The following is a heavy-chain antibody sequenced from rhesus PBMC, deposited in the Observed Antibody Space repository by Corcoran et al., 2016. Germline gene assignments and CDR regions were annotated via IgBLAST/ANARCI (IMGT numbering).Heavy chain of an antibody. Sequence: QLQLQESGPGLVKPSETLSVTCAVSGGSISSSYWSWIRQAPGKGLEWIGYIYGSGSSTNYNPSLKSRVTLSVDTSKNQLSLKLSSVPAADTAVYYCARAPLEWWSFDYWGQGVLVTVSS. CDR1: GGSISSSY. D-gene: IGHD2-39*02. V-gene: IGHV4-169*02. CDR2: IYGSGSST. J-gene: IGHJ4*01. CDR3: ARAPLEWWSFDY.